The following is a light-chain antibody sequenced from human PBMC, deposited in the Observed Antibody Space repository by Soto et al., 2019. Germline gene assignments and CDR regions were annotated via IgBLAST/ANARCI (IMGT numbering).Light chain of an antibody. CDR1: QSVSSY. V-gene: IGKV3-11*01. Sequence: EIVLTQSPATLSLSPGERATLSCRASQSVSSYLAWYQRKPGQAPRLLIYDASNRATGIPARFSGSGSVTVFTLTISSLEPEDFAVYYCQQRSNWPLTFGGRTKVEIK. J-gene: IGKJ4*01. CDR2: DAS. CDR3: QQRSNWPLT.